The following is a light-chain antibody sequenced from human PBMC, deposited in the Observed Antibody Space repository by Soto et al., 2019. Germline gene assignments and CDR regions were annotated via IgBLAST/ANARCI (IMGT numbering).Light chain of an antibody. CDR2: GGS. V-gene: IGKV3-20*01. CDR3: QQSGRSLWT. CDR1: HSVSSSY. Sequence: EIVLTQSPGTLSLSPGESATLSCRASHSVSSSYLAWYQQRPGQAPRLLIYGGSNRATGIPDRFSGRGSGADFTLTISGLEPEDFAVYYCQQSGRSLWTFGQGTKVEIK. J-gene: IGKJ1*01.